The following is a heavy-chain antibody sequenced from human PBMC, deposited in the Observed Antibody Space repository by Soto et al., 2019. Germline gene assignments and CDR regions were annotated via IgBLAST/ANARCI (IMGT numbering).Heavy chain of an antibody. V-gene: IGHV3-23*01. CDR3: AKDAVSGDGLWLMDH. CDR1: GFPFSIYA. D-gene: IGHD2-21*02. J-gene: IGHJ4*02. Sequence: EVQLLESGGGLVQPGGSLRLSCAASGFPFSIYAMTWVRQAPGKGLECVSGIFGSGGGIQYAASVKGRFTISRDNSRNTLYLQMNSLRAEDTAVYYCAKDAVSGDGLWLMDHWGQGTLVTVSS. CDR2: IFGSGGGI.